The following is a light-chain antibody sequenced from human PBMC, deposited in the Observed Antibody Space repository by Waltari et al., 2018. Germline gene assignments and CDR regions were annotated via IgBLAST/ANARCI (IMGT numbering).Light chain of an antibody. CDR1: TSDVGAYKY. J-gene: IGLJ1*01. Sequence: QSALTQPASVSGSPGQSITIPCTGTTSDVGAYKYVSWYQHHPGKAPKLIIYGVSNRPSGVANRFSGSKSGNTASLTISGLQADDEAEYYCSSYTTTNTAYVFGTGTKVTVL. CDR2: GVS. CDR3: SSYTTTNTAYV. V-gene: IGLV2-14*03.